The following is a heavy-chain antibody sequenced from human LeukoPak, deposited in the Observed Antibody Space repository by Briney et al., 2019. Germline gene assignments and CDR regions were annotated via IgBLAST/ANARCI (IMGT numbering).Heavy chain of an antibody. V-gene: IGHV3-9*01. CDR3: AKDKFFGSSGYDWATFDC. CDR2: ISWNSGGI. J-gene: IGHJ4*02. D-gene: IGHD5-12*01. Sequence: GGSLRLSCAASGFTFDDYAMHWVRQAPGKGLEWVSGISWNSGGIGYADSVKGRFTISRDNAKNSLYLQMNSLRAEDTALYYCAKDKFFGSSGYDWATFDCWGQGTLVTVSS. CDR1: GFTFDDYA.